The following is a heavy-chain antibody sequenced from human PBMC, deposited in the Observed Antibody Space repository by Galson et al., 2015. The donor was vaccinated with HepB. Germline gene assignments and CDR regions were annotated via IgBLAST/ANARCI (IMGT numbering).Heavy chain of an antibody. CDR1: GGTFSSYA. CDR3: ATSPPYCSSTSCYLDY. Sequence: SVKVSCKASGGTFSSYAISWVRQAPGQGLEWMGGIIPIFGTANYAQKFQGRVTITADESTSTAYMELSSLRSEDMAVYYCATSPPYCSSTSCYLDYWGQGTLVTVSS. V-gene: IGHV1-69*13. D-gene: IGHD2-2*01. J-gene: IGHJ4*02. CDR2: IIPIFGTA.